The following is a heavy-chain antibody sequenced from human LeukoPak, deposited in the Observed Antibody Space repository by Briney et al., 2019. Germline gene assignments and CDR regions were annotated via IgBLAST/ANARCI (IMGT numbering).Heavy chain of an antibody. CDR2: INTNGNTI. CDR1: GFTLSDYW. CDR3: ARVMSGSYPYYFDY. J-gene: IGHJ4*02. V-gene: IGHV3-74*03. Sequence: GGSLRLSCVASGFTLSDYWMRWVRQAPGKGLVWVSRINTNGNTISYADSVKGRFTISRDNSKNTLYLQMNSLRAEDTAVYYCARVMSGSYPYYFDYWGQGTLVTVSS. D-gene: IGHD1-26*01.